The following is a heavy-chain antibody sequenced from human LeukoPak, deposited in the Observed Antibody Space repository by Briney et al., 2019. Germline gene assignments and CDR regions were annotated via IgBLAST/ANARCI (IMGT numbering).Heavy chain of an antibody. J-gene: IGHJ6*02. Sequence: PSETLSLTCTVSGYSISSGYYWGWIRQPPGKGLEWIGSIYHSGSTYYNPSLKSRVTISVDTSKNQFSLKLSSVTAADTAVYYCATFIAAADPYGMDVWGQGTTVTVSS. V-gene: IGHV4-38-2*02. D-gene: IGHD6-13*01. CDR3: ATFIAAADPYGMDV. CDR1: GYSISSGYY. CDR2: IYHSGST.